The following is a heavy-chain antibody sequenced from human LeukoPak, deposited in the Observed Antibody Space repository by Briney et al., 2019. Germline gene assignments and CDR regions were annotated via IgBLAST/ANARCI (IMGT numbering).Heavy chain of an antibody. J-gene: IGHJ4*02. CDR2: IRTKPNTYAT. D-gene: IGHD1-26*01. CDR1: GFTFSDST. Sequence: GGSLRLSCAASGFTFSDSTMHWVRQASGKGLEWVGRIRTKPNTYATAYAVSVKGMFTISRDDSKNTAYLQMNSLKTDDTAVYYCTRHTERHSDWGQGTLVTVSS. V-gene: IGHV3-73*01. CDR3: TRHTERHSD.